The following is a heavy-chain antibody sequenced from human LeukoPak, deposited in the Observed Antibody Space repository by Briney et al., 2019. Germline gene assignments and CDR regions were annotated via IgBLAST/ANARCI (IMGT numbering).Heavy chain of an antibody. V-gene: IGHV3-30-3*01. Sequence: GGSLRLSCAASGFTFSNYAMHWVRQAPGRGLEWVAIISYDGNDKYYTDSVKGRYTISRDKSKNTLYLQMNSLRAEDTAVYYCARDRDTAMGLWGQGTLVTVSS. D-gene: IGHD5-18*01. CDR2: ISYDGNDK. J-gene: IGHJ4*02. CDR1: GFTFSNYA. CDR3: ARDRDTAMGL.